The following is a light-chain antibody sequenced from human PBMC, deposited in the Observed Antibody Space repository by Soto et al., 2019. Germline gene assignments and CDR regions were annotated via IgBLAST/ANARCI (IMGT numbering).Light chain of an antibody. CDR1: ESVAGY. V-gene: IGKV3-11*01. J-gene: IGKJ5*01. CDR3: QQRWHWPSNT. CDR2: EIS. Sequence: EVLMTQAQATRVVLPGGRTTISCRASESVAGYLAWYQQKPGLPPRLLIYEISKRVIGIPARISGSGSGTDFTLTISSLEPEDVGVYYCQQRWHWPSNTFGQGTLLEI.